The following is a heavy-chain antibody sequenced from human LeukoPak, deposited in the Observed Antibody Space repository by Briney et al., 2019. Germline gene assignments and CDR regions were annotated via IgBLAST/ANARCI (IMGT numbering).Heavy chain of an antibody. CDR1: GYIFTGYY. CDR3: ARGNYYYYYMDV. CDR2: INPNSGGT. V-gene: IGHV1-2*02. Sequence: GASVKVSCKASGYIFTGYYMHWVRQAPGQGLEWMGWINPNSGGTNYAQTFQGRVTMTRDTSISTAYMELSRLRSDDTAVYYCARGNYYYYYMDVWGKGTTVTISS. J-gene: IGHJ6*03.